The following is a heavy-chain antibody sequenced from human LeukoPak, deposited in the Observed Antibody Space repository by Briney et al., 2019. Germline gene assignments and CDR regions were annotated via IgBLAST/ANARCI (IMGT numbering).Heavy chain of an antibody. CDR2: MYYSGTT. J-gene: IGHJ4*02. Sequence: SETLSLTCTVSGGSITSYYRSWIRQSPGKGLEWIGFMYYSGTTNYNPSLKSRVTISPATSKNPSSLKRSSVTAADTAMNYCATPPMAVTPHVDYWGQGTLVTVSS. D-gene: IGHD2-21*02. CDR1: GGSITSYY. CDR3: ATPPMAVTPHVDY. V-gene: IGHV4-59*01.